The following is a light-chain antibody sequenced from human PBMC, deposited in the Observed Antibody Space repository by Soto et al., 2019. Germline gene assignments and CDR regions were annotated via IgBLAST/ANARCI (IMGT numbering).Light chain of an antibody. V-gene: IGLV2-23*02. CDR1: SSDVGSYNL. J-gene: IGLJ1*01. Sequence: QSVLTQPASVPGSPGQSITISCTGTSSDVGSYNLVSWFQQHPGKAPKLFIYEVNRRPSGVSDRLSGSKSANTASLTISGLQAEDEADYYCFSYAGAGTFVFGTGTKVTVL. CDR3: FSYAGAGTFV. CDR2: EVN.